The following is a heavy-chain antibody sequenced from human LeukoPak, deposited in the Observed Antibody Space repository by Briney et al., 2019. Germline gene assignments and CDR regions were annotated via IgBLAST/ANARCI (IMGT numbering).Heavy chain of an antibody. J-gene: IGHJ4*02. D-gene: IGHD2-21*02. CDR2: IYSSGST. Sequence: SETLSLTCTVSGGSLSSYYWSWTRQPPGKGLEWLGYIYSSGSTNYNPSLRSRVTISLDTSMNQFSLKLSSVTAADTAVYYCARDVYCGGDCSYFDSWGQGTLVTVSS. CDR3: ARDVYCGGDCSYFDS. CDR1: GGSLSSYY. V-gene: IGHV4-59*01.